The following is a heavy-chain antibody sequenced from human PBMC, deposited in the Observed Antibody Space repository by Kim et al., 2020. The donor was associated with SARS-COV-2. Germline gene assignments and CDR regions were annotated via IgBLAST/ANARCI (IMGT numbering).Heavy chain of an antibody. Sequence: SETLSLTCTVSGGSISSSSYYWGWIRQPPGKGLEWIGSINYRGSTYYKPSLKSRVTISVDTSKNQFSLKLSSVTAADTAVYYCARLDYYGSGSFFFDYCGQGSLVSVSS. CDR3: ARLDYYGSGSFFFDY. CDR1: GGSISSSSYY. D-gene: IGHD3-10*01. V-gene: IGHV4-39*01. J-gene: IGHJ4*02. CDR2: INYRGST.